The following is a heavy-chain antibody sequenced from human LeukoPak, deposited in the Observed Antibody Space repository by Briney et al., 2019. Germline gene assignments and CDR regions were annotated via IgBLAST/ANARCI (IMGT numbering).Heavy chain of an antibody. V-gene: IGHV3-9*01. CDR2: ISWNSGSI. CDR1: GFTFDDYA. Sequence: GGSLRLSCAASGFTFDDYAMHWVRQAPGKGLEWVSGISWNSGSIGYADSVKGRFTISRDNAKNSLYLQMNSLRAEDTAVYYCARLGFYSSSSQFDYWGQGTLVTVSS. J-gene: IGHJ4*02. CDR3: ARLGFYSSSSQFDY. D-gene: IGHD6-6*01.